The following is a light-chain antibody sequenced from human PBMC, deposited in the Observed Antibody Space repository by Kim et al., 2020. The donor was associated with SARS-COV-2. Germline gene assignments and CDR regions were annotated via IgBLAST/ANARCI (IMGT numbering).Light chain of an antibody. V-gene: IGLV2-8*01. CDR1: SSDVGGYNY. CDR3: SSYAGSNNVV. Sequence: QSALTQPPSASGSPGQSVTISCTGTSSDVGGYNYVSWYQQHPGKAPKLMIYEVSKRPSGVPDGFSGSKSGNTASLTVSGLQAEDEADYYCSSYAGSNNVVFGGGTQLTVL. J-gene: IGLJ2*01. CDR2: EVS.